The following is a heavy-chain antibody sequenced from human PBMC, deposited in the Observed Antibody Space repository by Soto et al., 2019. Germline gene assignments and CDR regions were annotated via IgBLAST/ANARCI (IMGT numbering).Heavy chain of an antibody. J-gene: IGHJ6*02. CDR3: ARAAQTYAGMDV. D-gene: IGHD3-16*01. CDR1: GYTFTSYY. Sequence: QVHLEQSGAEMRKPGASVKVSCKASGYTFTSYYIHWVRQAPGQGLEWLGVINPTDNRKTYAQIFQGRVSMTRDTSTSTVYMELRSLRFDDTAIYYCARAAQTYAGMDVWGQGTTVTVSS. V-gene: IGHV1-46*01. CDR2: INPTDNRK.